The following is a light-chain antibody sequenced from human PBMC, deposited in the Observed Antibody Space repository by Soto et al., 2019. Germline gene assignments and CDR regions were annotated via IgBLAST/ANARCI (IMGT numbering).Light chain of an antibody. V-gene: IGLV2-14*01. CDR2: DVS. CDR1: SSDVGGYNY. J-gene: IGLJ2*01. Sequence: QSVLTQPASVSWSPGQSITISCTGTSSDVGGYNYVSWYQQHPGKAPKLMIYDVSNRPSGVSNRFSGSKSGNTASLTISGIQAEDEADYYFSSYTSSTLEVFGGGTKLTVL. CDR3: SSYTSSTLEV.